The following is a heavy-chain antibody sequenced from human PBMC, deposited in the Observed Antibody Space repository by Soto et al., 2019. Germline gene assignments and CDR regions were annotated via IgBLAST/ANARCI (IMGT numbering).Heavy chain of an antibody. D-gene: IGHD3-22*01. CDR3: ASYDDSSGNKYYYYYGMDV. J-gene: IGHJ6*02. CDR1: GGTFSSYA. V-gene: IGHV1-69*13. Sequence: ASVKVSCKASGGTFSSYAISWVRQAPGQGLEWMGGIIPIFGTANYAQKFQGRVTITADESTSTAYMELSSLRSEDTAVYYCASYDDSSGNKYYYYYGMDVWGQGTTVTVSS. CDR2: IIPIFGTA.